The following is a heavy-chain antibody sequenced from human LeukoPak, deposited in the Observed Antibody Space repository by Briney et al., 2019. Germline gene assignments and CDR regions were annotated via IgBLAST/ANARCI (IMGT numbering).Heavy chain of an antibody. V-gene: IGHV1-18*01. CDR1: GYTFTSYG. CDR2: ISAYNGNT. Sequence: ASVKVSCKASGYTFTSYGISWVRQAPGRGLEWMGWISAYNGNTNYAQKLQGRVTMTTDTSTSTAYMELRSLRSDDTAVYYCAAHDYGDYPYYFDYWGQGTLVIVSS. J-gene: IGHJ4*02. D-gene: IGHD4-17*01. CDR3: AAHDYGDYPYYFDY.